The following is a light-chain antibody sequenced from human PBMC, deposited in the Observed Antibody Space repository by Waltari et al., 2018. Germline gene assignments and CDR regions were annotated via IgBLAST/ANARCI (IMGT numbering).Light chain of an antibody. CDR2: STS. J-gene: IGKJ3*01. V-gene: IGKV1-39*01. CDR3: QQSYDIPFI. Sequence: DIQMTQSPSSLSASIGDRVTMTCRASRRISNYVNWYQHKLGEVPKLLIYSTSTLNSVIPSRFIGSASGTDFTLTITSLQPEDFATYYCQQSYDIPFIFGPGTKVNLK. CDR1: RRISNY.